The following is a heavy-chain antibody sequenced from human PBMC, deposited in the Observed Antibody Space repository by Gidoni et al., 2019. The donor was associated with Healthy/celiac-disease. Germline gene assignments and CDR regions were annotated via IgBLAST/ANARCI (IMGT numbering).Heavy chain of an antibody. CDR3: AKVHGARMLGAFDI. Sequence: GLEWVSLISWDGGSTYYADSVKGRFTISRDNSKNSLYLQMNSLRAEDTALYYCAKVHGARMLGAFDIWGQGTMVTVSS. D-gene: IGHD2-15*01. J-gene: IGHJ3*02. CDR2: ISWDGGST. V-gene: IGHV3-43D*04.